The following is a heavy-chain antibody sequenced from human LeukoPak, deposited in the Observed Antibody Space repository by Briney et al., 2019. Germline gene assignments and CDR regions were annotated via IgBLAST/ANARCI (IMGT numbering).Heavy chain of an antibody. V-gene: IGHV3-30*02. CDR3: AKDLFQRAVGWFDP. Sequence: GGSLRLSCAASGFTFSSYGMHWVRQAPGKGLEWVAFIRYDGSNKYYADSVKGRFTISRDKSKNTLYLQMNSMRAEDTAVYYCAKDLFQRAVGWFDPWGQGTLVTVSS. D-gene: IGHD1-1*01. CDR2: IRYDGSNK. J-gene: IGHJ5*02. CDR1: GFTFSSYG.